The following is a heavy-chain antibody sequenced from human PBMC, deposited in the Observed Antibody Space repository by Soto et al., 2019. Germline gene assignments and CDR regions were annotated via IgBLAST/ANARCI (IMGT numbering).Heavy chain of an antibody. Sequence: GGSLRLSCASSGFTFSSYAMSWVRQAPGKGLEWVSAISGSGGSTYYADSVKGRFTISRDNSKNTLYLQMNSLRAEDTAVYCCAMTQPYYYYMDVWGKGTTVTVS. CDR3: AMTQPYYYYMDV. J-gene: IGHJ6*03. CDR1: GFTFSSYA. CDR2: ISGSGGST. V-gene: IGHV3-23*01. D-gene: IGHD2-2*01.